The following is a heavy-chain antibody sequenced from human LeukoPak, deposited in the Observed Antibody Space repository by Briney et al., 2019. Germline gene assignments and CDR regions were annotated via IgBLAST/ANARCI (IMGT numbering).Heavy chain of an antibody. J-gene: IGHJ4*02. Sequence: PGGSLRLSCAASGFTFSDYYMSWLRQAPGKGGEWVSYISSSGSTIYYADSVKGRFTISRDNAKNSLYLQMNSLRAEDTAVYYCARNYYYDSSGYYEPQPLDYWGQGTLVTVSS. V-gene: IGHV3-11*01. CDR2: ISSSGSTI. D-gene: IGHD3-22*01. CDR1: GFTFSDYY. CDR3: ARNYYYDSSGYYEPQPLDY.